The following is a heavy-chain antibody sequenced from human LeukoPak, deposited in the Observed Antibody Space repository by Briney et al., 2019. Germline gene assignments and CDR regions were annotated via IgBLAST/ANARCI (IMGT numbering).Heavy chain of an antibody. CDR1: GYSFTSYW. D-gene: IGHD5-18*01. CDR3: ARILPAIGDAFDI. CDR2: IYPGDSDT. V-gene: IGHV5-51*01. J-gene: IGHJ3*02. Sequence: GESLKISCKGSGYSFTSYWIGWVRQMPGKGPEWMGIIYPGDSDTRYSPSFQGQVTISADKSISTAYLQWSSLKASDTAMYYCARILPAIGDAFDIWGQGTMVTVSS.